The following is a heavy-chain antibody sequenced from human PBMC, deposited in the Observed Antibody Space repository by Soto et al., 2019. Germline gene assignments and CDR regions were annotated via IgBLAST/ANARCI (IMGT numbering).Heavy chain of an antibody. CDR2: ISWNSGSI. D-gene: IGHD3-10*01. V-gene: IGHV3-9*01. J-gene: IGHJ4*02. CDR3: AKDKPLGELLYYFDY. CDR1: GFTFSSYA. Sequence: PGGSLRLSCAASGFTFSSYAMHWVRQAPGKGLEWVSGISWNSGSIGYADSVKGRFTISRDNAKNSLYLQMNSLRAEDTALYYCAKDKPLGELLYYFDYWGQGTLVTVSS.